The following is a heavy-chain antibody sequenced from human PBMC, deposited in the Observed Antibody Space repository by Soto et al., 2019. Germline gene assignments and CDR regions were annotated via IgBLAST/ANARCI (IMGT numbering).Heavy chain of an antibody. J-gene: IGHJ4*02. CDR2: ISAYNGNA. D-gene: IGHD3-10*01. Sequence: GASVKVSCKASGYTFTSYGISWVRQAPGQGLEWMGWISAYNGNANYAQKLQGRVTMTTDTSTSTAYMELRSLRSDDTAVYYCARGTMVRGVIMSSVYWGQGTLVTVSS. V-gene: IGHV1-18*04. CDR1: GYTFTSYG. CDR3: ARGTMVRGVIMSSVY.